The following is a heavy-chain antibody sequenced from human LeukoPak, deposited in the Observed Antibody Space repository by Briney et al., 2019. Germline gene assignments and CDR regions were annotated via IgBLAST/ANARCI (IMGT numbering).Heavy chain of an antibody. V-gene: IGHV1-2*02. CDR1: GYTFTGYY. CDR3: ATGGRFGPGGTVVSTAFDP. D-gene: IGHD2-2*01. J-gene: IGHJ5*02. CDR2: INPNNGGT. Sequence: GASVKVSCKASGYTFTGYYMHWVRQAPGQGLEWMGWINPNNGGTNYAQKFQGRVTMTRDTSISTAYMELRRLTSDDTAVYYCATGGRFGPGGTVVSTAFDPWGQGTLVTVSS.